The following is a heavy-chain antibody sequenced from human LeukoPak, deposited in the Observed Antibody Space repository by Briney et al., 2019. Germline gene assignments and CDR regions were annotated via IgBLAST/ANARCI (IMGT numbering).Heavy chain of an antibody. Sequence: GGSLRLSCAASGFTFSSYAMHWVRQAPGKGLEWVAVISYDGSNKYYADSVKGRFTISRDNSKNTLYLQMNSLRAEDTAVYYCARNHDYGDWMLGNFDYWGQGTLVTVSS. CDR3: ARNHDYGDWMLGNFDY. J-gene: IGHJ4*02. CDR2: ISYDGSNK. V-gene: IGHV3-30*04. CDR1: GFTFSSYA. D-gene: IGHD4-17*01.